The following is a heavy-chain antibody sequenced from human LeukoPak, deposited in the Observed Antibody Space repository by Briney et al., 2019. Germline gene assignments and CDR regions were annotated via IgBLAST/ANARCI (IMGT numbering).Heavy chain of an antibody. CDR3: ARGATYDYYDSSGYLGGFDP. V-gene: IGHV4-59*01. Sequence: SETLSLTCTVSGGSISSYYWSWIRHPPGKGLEWIGYIYYSGSTNYNPSLKSRVTISVDTSKNQFSLKLSSVTAADTAVYYCARGATYDYYDSSGYLGGFDPWGQGTLVTVSS. CDR1: GGSISSYY. D-gene: IGHD3-22*01. CDR2: IYYSGST. J-gene: IGHJ5*02.